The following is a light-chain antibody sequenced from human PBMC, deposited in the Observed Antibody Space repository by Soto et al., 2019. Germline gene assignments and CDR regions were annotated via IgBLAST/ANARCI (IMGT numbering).Light chain of an antibody. CDR2: GAS. J-gene: IGKJ5*01. Sequence: EIVMTQSPGTLSLSPGERATLSCRASQSISSSFLAWYQQKPGQAPRLLIYGASSRATGIPDRFSGTGSEKDFTLTISRLEPEDFAVYYCQQYDNSPITFGQGTRLEI. CDR3: QQYDNSPIT. V-gene: IGKV3-20*01. CDR1: QSISSSF.